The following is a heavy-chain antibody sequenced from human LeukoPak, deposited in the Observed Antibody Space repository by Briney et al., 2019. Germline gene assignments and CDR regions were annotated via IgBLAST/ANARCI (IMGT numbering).Heavy chain of an antibody. Sequence: SVKVSCKASGGTFSSDAISWVRQAPGQGREWVGVFIPIFRAANYAQELQGRVTITANESASAVYMELSSLRSDDTAVYYCATVYSGSYYFDYWGQGTLVTVSS. J-gene: IGHJ4*02. CDR1: GGTFSSDA. V-gene: IGHV1-69*13. CDR2: FIPIFRAA. D-gene: IGHD1-26*01. CDR3: ATVYSGSYYFDY.